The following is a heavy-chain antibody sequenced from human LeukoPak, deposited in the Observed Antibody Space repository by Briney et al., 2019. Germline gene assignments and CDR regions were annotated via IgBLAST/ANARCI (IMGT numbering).Heavy chain of an antibody. D-gene: IGHD2-2*01. CDR3: AKPRDCSSTSCCFDY. CDR2: ISGSGGST. CDR1: GFTFSSYA. V-gene: IGHV3-23*01. Sequence: PGGSLRLSCAASGFTFSSYAMSWVRQAPGKGLEWVSVISGSGGSTYYADSVKGRFTISRDNSKNTLYLQMNSLRVEDTAVYYCAKPRDCSSTSCCFDYWGQGTLVTVSS. J-gene: IGHJ4*02.